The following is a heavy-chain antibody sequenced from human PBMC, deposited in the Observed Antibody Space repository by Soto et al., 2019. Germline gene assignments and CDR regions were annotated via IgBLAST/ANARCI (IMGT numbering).Heavy chain of an antibody. V-gene: IGHV1-2*04. Sequence: ASVKVSCKASGYTFTGYYMHWVRQAPGQGHEWKGWINPNSGGTNYAQKFQGWVTMTRDTSISTAYMELSRLRSDDTAVYFCSRGISHYDILTGYFTGAFDIWGQGTMVTVSS. CDR2: INPNSGGT. CDR1: GYTFTGYY. CDR3: SRGISHYDILTGYFTGAFDI. J-gene: IGHJ3*02. D-gene: IGHD3-9*01.